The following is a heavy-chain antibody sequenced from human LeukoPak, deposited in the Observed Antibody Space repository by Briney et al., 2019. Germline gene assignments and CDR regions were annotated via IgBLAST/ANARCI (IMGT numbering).Heavy chain of an antibody. CDR1: GYTFTGYY. CDR2: INPNSGGT. J-gene: IGHJ6*02. CDR3: ARVSNYDFWSGYYYYYGMDV. D-gene: IGHD3-3*01. V-gene: IGHV1-2*02. Sequence: ASVNVSCKASGYTFTGYYMHWVRQAPGHGLVWMGWINPNSGGTNYAQKFQGRVTMTRDTSISTAYMELSRLRSDDTAVYYCARVSNYDFWSGYYYYYGMDVWGQGTTVTVSS.